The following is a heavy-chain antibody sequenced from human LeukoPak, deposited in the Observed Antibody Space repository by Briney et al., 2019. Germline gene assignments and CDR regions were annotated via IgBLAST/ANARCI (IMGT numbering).Heavy chain of an antibody. CDR2: IYWDDDK. D-gene: IGHD6-6*01. CDR3: ARQYSSSSEDYFDY. V-gene: IGHV2-5*02. Sequence: SGPTLVKPTQTLTLTCTFSGFSLSTSGVGVGWIRQPPGKALEWLALIYWDDDKRYSPSLKSRLTITKDTSKNQVVLTMTNMDPVDTATYYCARQYSSSSEDYFDYWGQGTLVTVSS. J-gene: IGHJ4*02. CDR1: GFSLSTSGVG.